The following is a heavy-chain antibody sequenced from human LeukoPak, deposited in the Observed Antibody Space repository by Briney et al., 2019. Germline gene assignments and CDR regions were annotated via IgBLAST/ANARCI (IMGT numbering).Heavy chain of an antibody. CDR2: IYYRGST. V-gene: IGHV4-31*03. CDR3: ARGNGDYGAPYWYFDL. Sequence: SQTLSLTCTVSGGSISSGGYYWSWIRQHPGKGLEWIGYIYYRGSTYYNPSLKSRVTLSVDTSKSQFSLKLSSVTAADTAVYYCARGNGDYGAPYWYFDLWGRGTLVTVSS. J-gene: IGHJ2*01. D-gene: IGHD4-17*01. CDR1: GGSISSGGYY.